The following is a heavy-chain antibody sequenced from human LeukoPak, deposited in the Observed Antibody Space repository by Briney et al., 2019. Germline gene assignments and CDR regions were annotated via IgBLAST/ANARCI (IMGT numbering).Heavy chain of an antibody. CDR3: ARDRREVSSSWYSPASYYYMDV. J-gene: IGHJ6*03. CDR1: GFTFSSYG. V-gene: IGHV3-23*01. D-gene: IGHD6-13*01. CDR2: ISGSGGST. Sequence: GGSLRLSCAASGFTFSSYGMSWVRQAPGKGLEWVSAISGSGGSTYYADSVKGRFTISRDNSKNTLYLQMNSLRPEDTAVYYCARDRREVSSSWYSPASYYYMDVWGKGTTVAVSS.